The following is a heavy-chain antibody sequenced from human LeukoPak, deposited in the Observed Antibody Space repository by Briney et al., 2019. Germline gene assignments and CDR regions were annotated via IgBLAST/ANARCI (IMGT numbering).Heavy chain of an antibody. CDR2: ISSSSSTI. D-gene: IGHD3-22*01. CDR3: ARRPYDSSGYYYVNWFFDL. V-gene: IGHV3-48*02. Sequence: PGGSLRLSCAASGFTFSSYSMNWVRQAPGKGLEWVSHISSSSSTIHYADSVKGRFTISRDNAKNSLYLQMNSLRDEDTAVYSCARRPYDSSGYYYVNWFFDLWGRGTLVTVSS. J-gene: IGHJ2*01. CDR1: GFTFSSYS.